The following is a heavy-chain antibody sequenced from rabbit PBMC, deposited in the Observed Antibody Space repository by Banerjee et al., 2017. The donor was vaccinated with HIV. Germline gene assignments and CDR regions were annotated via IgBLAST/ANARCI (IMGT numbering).Heavy chain of an antibody. V-gene: IGHV1S45*01. Sequence: QEQLEESGGDLVKPEGSLTLTCTASGFSFSSYGISWVRQAPGKGLEWIACINTNSGNAVYASWAKGRFTISKTSSTTVTLQMTSLTAADTATYFCARDLAGVIGWNFNLWGPGTLVTVS. D-gene: IGHD4-1*01. J-gene: IGHJ4*01. CDR1: GFSFSSYG. CDR3: ARDLAGVIGWNFNL. CDR2: INTNSGNA.